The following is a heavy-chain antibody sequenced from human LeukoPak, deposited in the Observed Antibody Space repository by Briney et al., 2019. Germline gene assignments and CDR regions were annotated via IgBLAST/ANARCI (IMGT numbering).Heavy chain of an antibody. CDR3: ARAGRDRRVGPWFDP. J-gene: IGHJ5*02. CDR2: IYYSGST. Sequence: SETLSLTCTVSGGSISSYYWSWIRQPPGKGLEWIWYIYYSGSTNYNPSLKSRVIISVDTSKNQYSLKMSSVTAADTAVYYCARAGRDRRVGPWFDPWGQGTLVTVSS. CDR1: GGSISSYY. V-gene: IGHV4-59*01. D-gene: IGHD2-21*01.